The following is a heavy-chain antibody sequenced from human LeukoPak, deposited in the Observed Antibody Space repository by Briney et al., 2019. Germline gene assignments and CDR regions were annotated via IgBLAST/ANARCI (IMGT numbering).Heavy chain of an antibody. CDR2: IYSSGST. CDR1: GGSITSYY. V-gene: IGHV4-4*09. D-gene: IGHD1-14*01. Sequence: SETLSLTCTVSGGSITSYYWSWIRQPPGKGLEWIGFIYSSGSTNYNPSLRSRLTISVDTSKNHFSLRLSSVTAADTAVYYCARHFKHVRSGTQHWFDPWGQGALVTVSS. CDR3: ARHFKHVRSGTQHWFDP. J-gene: IGHJ5*02.